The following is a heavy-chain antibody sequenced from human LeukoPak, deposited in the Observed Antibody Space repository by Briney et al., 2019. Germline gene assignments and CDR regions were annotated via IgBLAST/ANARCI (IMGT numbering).Heavy chain of an antibody. V-gene: IGHV1-69*13. CDR1: GYTFTNYG. CDR2: IIPMFGTT. D-gene: IGHD6-19*01. Sequence: SVKVSCKASGYTFTNYGFNWVRQPPGQGLEWMGGIIPMFGTTNYAQKFQGRVTITADEYTSTAYVELSSLRSEDTAIYYCARDTVASLDYWGQGTLVTVSS. J-gene: IGHJ4*02. CDR3: ARDTVASLDY.